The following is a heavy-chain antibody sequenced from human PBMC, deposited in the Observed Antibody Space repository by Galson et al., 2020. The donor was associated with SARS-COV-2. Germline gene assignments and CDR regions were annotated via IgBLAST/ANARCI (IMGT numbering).Heavy chain of an antibody. D-gene: IGHD5-12*01. Sequence: SETLSLTCTVSGGSISSGDYYWSWIRQPPGKGLEWIGYIYYSGSTYYNPSLKSRVTISVDTSKNQFSLKLSSVTAADTAVYYCARGAIRDGYNSKAFDIWGQGTMVTVSS. V-gene: IGHV4-30-4*01. CDR1: GGSISSGDYY. CDR2: IYYSGST. J-gene: IGHJ3*02. CDR3: ARGAIRDGYNSKAFDI.